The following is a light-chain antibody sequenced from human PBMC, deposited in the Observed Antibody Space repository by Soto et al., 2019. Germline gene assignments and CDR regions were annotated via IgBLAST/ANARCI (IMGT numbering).Light chain of an antibody. CDR1: QTIDSW. V-gene: IGKV1-5*03. J-gene: IGKJ4*01. Sequence: DILMTQSPSTVSASVGDIVTITCRASQTIDSWVAWYQQKPGKAPKLLIYKTTSLESGVPSRFIGSRSGTEYTLPISGLQPDDFASYYCQQYNTYFSLTFGGGTKVDIK. CDR3: QQYNTYFSLT. CDR2: KTT.